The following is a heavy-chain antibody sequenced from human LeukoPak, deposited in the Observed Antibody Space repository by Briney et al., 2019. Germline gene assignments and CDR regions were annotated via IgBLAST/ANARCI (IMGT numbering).Heavy chain of an antibody. D-gene: IGHD6-19*01. CDR1: GFTFSSYA. Sequence: PGRSLRLSCAASGFTFSSYAMHWVRQAPGKGLEGVAVISYDGSNKYYADSVKGRFTISRDNSKNTLYLQMNSLRAEDTAVYDCARQPIAVAGSDYWGQGTLVTVSS. CDR3: ARQPIAVAGSDY. V-gene: IGHV3-30*04. J-gene: IGHJ4*02. CDR2: ISYDGSNK.